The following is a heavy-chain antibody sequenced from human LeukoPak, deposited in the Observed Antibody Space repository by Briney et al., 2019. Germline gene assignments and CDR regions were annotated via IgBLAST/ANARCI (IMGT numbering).Heavy chain of an antibody. D-gene: IGHD2-21*02. J-gene: IGHJ4*02. CDR1: GYTFITSG. CDR3: VRDRDATPDDVRDY. CDR2: ISPFNGKT. Sequence: ASVKVSCKTSGYTFITSGITWVRQSPGHGLKWMGWISPFNGKTRFAEEFQDRLTLTTDTPTRTAYMVLRSLRSDDTAVYYCVRDRDATPDDVRDYWGQGSLVTVSS. V-gene: IGHV1-18*01.